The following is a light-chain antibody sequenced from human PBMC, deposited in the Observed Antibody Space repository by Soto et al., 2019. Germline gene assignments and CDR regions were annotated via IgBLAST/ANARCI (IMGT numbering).Light chain of an antibody. CDR3: QQFDTYPLT. CDR1: QGIGSST. V-gene: IGKV1-13*02. CDR2: DVS. Sequence: AIQLTQSPSSLSASVGDRVTITCRASQGIGSSTFAWYQQKAGKAPTLLIYDVSNLQRGVPTRFSGSGSGTDLSLTISSLQPEDFATYYCQQFDTYPLTFGQGTRLDIK. J-gene: IGKJ5*01.